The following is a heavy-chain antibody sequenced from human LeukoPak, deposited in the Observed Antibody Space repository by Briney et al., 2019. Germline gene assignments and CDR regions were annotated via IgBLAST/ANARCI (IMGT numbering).Heavy chain of an antibody. CDR1: GGALTDGNHY. Sequence: PSQTLSLTCTVSGGALTDGNHYWSWIRQHPGGGLEWLGYIHYSGISDYMTSLRSRLTMSLDTSESQFSLRLTSVTAADTAVYYCASLSTLGVDHDSWGQGTLVTVSS. CDR2: IHYSGIS. CDR3: ASLSTLGVDHDS. D-gene: IGHD3-10*01. J-gene: IGHJ4*02. V-gene: IGHV4-31*03.